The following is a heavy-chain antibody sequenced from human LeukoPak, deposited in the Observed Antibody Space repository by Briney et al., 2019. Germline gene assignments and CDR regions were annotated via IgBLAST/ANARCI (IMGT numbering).Heavy chain of an antibody. CDR2: ILNDGGST. J-gene: IGHJ3*02. CDR1: GFTFNTYW. CDR3: ATLLITMVRGSNAFDI. V-gene: IGHV3-74*01. D-gene: IGHD3-10*01. Sequence: GGSLRLSCAASGFTFNTYWMHWVRQAPGEGPVWVAHILNDGGSTSYADSVKGRFIISRDNSKNTLYLQMNSLRAEDTAVYYCATLLITMVRGSNAFDIWGQGTMVTVSS.